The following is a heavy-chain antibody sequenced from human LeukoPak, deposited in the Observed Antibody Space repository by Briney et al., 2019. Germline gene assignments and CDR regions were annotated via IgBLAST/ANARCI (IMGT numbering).Heavy chain of an antibody. CDR1: GFTFSDHY. CDR3: ARGLDTAMVDY. V-gene: IGHV4-38-2*01. CDR2: IYYSGST. J-gene: IGHJ4*02. Sequence: GSLRLSCAASGFTFSDHYMSWIRQAPGKGLEWIGSIYYSGSTYYNPSLKSRVTISVDTSKNQFSLKLSSVTAADTAVYYCARGLDTAMVDYWGQGTLVTVSS. D-gene: IGHD5-18*01.